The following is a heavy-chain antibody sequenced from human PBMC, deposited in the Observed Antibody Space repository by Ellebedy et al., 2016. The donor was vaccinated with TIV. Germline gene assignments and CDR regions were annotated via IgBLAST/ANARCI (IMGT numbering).Heavy chain of an antibody. D-gene: IGHD7-27*01. CDR1: GGSINSNY. Sequence: SETLSLTCTVSGGSINSNYRSWIRQPPGKGLEWLGHISYPGTTNYNPSPKSRVTISGDTSKNQFSLRLSSVTAADTAVYYCARQLGMKRAIWDLWGQGTLVTVSS. CDR2: ISYPGTT. CDR3: ARQLGMKRAIWDL. V-gene: IGHV4-59*01. J-gene: IGHJ5*02.